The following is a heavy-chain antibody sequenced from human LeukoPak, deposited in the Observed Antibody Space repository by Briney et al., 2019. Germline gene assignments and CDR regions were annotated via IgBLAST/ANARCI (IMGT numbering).Heavy chain of an antibody. CDR1: GFTFSSYA. Sequence: GGSLRLSCAASGFTFSSYAMSWVRQAPGKGLEWVSAISGSGGSTYYADSVKGRFTISRDNSKNTLYLQMNSLRAEDTAVYYCARGPGLYDSSGYYYYYYGMDVWGQGTTVTVSS. V-gene: IGHV3-23*01. CDR3: ARGPGLYDSSGYYYYYYGMDV. D-gene: IGHD3-22*01. CDR2: ISGSGGST. J-gene: IGHJ6*02.